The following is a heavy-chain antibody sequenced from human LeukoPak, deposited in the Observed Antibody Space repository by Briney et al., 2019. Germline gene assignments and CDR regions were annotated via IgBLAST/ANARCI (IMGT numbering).Heavy chain of an antibody. CDR2: IYYGGTT. D-gene: IGHD5-18*01. Sequence: PSETLSPTCTVSNGSIGSYSWSWIRQPPGKGLEWVGCIYYGGTTNYYPSLKSRVTISVDMSKNQFSLKLSSVTAADTAVYYCARGGTRGYSPVDYWGQGILVTVSS. CDR3: ARGGTRGYSPVDY. J-gene: IGHJ4*02. V-gene: IGHV4-59*01. CDR1: NGSIGSYS.